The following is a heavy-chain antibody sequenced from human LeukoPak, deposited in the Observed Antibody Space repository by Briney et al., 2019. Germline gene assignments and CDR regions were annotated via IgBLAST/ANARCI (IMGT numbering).Heavy chain of an antibody. Sequence: GESLKISCKGSGYSFTSYWIGWVRQMPGKGLEWMGIIYPGDSDTRYSPSFQGQVTISADKSISTAYLQWGSLKASDTAMYYCARPQGYCSGGSCYFIFDYWGQGTLVTVSS. J-gene: IGHJ4*02. CDR2: IYPGDSDT. D-gene: IGHD2-15*01. CDR1: GYSFTSYW. CDR3: ARPQGYCSGGSCYFIFDY. V-gene: IGHV5-51*01.